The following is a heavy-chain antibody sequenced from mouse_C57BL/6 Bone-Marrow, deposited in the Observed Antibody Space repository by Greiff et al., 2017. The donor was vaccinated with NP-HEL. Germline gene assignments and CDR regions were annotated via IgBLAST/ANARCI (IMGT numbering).Heavy chain of an antibody. V-gene: IGHV1-64*01. CDR2: IYPNSGST. J-gene: IGHJ4*01. D-gene: IGHD2-13*01. Sequence: QVQLQQSGAVLVKPGASVKMSCKASGYTFTSYWMHWVKQRPGQGLEWIGVIYPNSGSTNYNEKFKSKATLTVDKSSSTAYMELSSLTSEDSAVYYCTNGEYYWAVDYWGRGTAVTVSS. CDR1: GYTFTSYW. CDR3: TNGEYYWAVDY.